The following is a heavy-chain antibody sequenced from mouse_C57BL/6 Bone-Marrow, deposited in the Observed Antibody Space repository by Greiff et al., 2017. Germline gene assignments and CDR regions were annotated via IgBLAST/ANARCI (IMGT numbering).Heavy chain of an antibody. Sequence: QVQLQQSGAELARPGASVKLSCKASGYTFTSYGISWVKQRTGQGLEWIGEIYPRSGNTYYNAKIKGKATLTADKSSSTAYMELRSLTSEDSAVYFCARSGVLWSYAMDCWGQGTSVTVSS. J-gene: IGHJ4*01. V-gene: IGHV1-81*01. CDR3: ARSGVLWSYAMDC. CDR2: IYPRSGNT. D-gene: IGHD1-1*02. CDR1: GYTFTSYG.